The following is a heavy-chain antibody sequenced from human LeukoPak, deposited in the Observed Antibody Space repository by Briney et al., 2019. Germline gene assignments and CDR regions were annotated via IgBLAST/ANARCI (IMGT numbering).Heavy chain of an antibody. CDR2: ISGSGGIT. Sequence: GGSLSLSCAASEFTFSSYAMSWVRQAPGKGLEWVSAISGSGGITYDADSVKGRFTISRDNSKNTLYLQMTSLRPEDTAVYYCAKDAGIAAAGNNFDYWGQGTLVTVSS. J-gene: IGHJ4*02. V-gene: IGHV3-23*01. CDR3: AKDAGIAAAGNNFDY. D-gene: IGHD6-13*01. CDR1: EFTFSSYA.